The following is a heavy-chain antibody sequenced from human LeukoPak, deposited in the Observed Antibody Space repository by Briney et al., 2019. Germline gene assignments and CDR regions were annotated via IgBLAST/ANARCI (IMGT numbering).Heavy chain of an antibody. CDR1: GGTFSSYA. CDR3: ALTFLGYCSGGSCYGWFDP. CDR2: IIPIFGTA. J-gene: IGHJ5*02. D-gene: IGHD2-15*01. Sequence: GASVKVSCKASGGTFSSYAISWVRQAPGQGLEWMGGIIPIFGTANYAQKFQGGVTITADESTSTAYMELSSLRSEDTAVYYCALTFLGYCSGGSCYGWFDPWGQGTLVTVSS. V-gene: IGHV1-69*01.